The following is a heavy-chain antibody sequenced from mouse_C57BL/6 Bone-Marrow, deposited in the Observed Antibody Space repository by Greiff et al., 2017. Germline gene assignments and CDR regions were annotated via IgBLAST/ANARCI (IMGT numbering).Heavy chain of an antibody. CDR3: GRSTMVTTHYYAMDY. D-gene: IGHD2-2*01. CDR2: IYPRSGNT. V-gene: IGHV1-81*01. Sequence: VQLQQSGAELARPGASVKLSCKASGYTFTSYGISWVKQRTGQGLEWIGEIYPRSGNTYYNEKFKGKATLTADKSSSTAYMELRSLTSEDSAVYFCGRSTMVTTHYYAMDYWGQGTSVTVSS. J-gene: IGHJ4*01. CDR1: GYTFTSYG.